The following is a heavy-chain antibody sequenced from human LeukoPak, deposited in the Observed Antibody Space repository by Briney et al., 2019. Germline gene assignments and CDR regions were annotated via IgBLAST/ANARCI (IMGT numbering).Heavy chain of an antibody. CDR1: GVTFSSYL. J-gene: IGHJ4*02. CDR2: INSDGSST. D-gene: IGHD3-10*01. V-gene: IGHV3-74*01. Sequence: GGSLRLSCAASGVTFSSYLMHWVRQAPGKGLVWVSRINSDGSSTSYADSVKGRFTISRDNAKNTLYLQMNSLRAEDTAVYYCARDPNYYGSGSYLNYWGQGTLVTVSS. CDR3: ARDPNYYGSGSYLNY.